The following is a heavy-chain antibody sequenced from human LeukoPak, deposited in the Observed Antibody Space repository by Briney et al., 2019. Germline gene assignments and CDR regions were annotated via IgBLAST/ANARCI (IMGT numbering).Heavy chain of an antibody. D-gene: IGHD3-3*01. CDR1: GGTFISYA. CDR2: IIPIFGTA. CDR3: ARGTQTYYDFWSGFDY. Sequence: ASVKVSCKASGGTFISYAISWVRQAPGQGLEWMGGIIPIFGTANYAQKFQGRVTITADESTSTAYMELSSLRSENTAVYYCARGTQTYYDFWSGFDYWGQGTLVTVSS. J-gene: IGHJ4*02. V-gene: IGHV1-69*01.